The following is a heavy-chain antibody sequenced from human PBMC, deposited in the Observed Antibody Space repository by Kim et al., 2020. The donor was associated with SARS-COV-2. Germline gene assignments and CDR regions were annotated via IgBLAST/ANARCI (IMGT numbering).Heavy chain of an antibody. CDR2: TSWDGANS. CDR3: FGYRMSQSSYRGG. CDR1: GFTFADYA. J-gene: IGHJ6*03. V-gene: IGHV3-43D*04. D-gene: IGHD5-18*01. Sequence: GGSLRLSCVGSGFTFADYAMHWIRQAPGKGLEWVAATSWDGANSGYADSVKGRFTISRDNRKNALYLQMNNLRAEDTGLYFFFGYRMSQSSYRGGWGK.